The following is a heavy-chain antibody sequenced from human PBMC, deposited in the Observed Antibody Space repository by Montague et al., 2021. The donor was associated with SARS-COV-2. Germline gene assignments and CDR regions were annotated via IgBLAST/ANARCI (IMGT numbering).Heavy chain of an antibody. V-gene: IGHV3-30*18. D-gene: IGHD6-19*01. CDR1: GFIFNNYG. Sequence: SLRLSCAASGFIFNNYGMHWVRQAPGKGLEWVAIIAYDGSKTYYAASVKGRFIISRDDSKNTLFLQMSSLRVEDTAVYYCAKDSSGWGRTGYSFDYWGQGTLVTVSS. CDR2: IAYDGSKT. CDR3: AKDSSGWGRTGYSFDY. J-gene: IGHJ4*02.